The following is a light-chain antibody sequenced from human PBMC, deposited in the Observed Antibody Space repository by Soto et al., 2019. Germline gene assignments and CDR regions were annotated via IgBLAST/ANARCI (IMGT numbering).Light chain of an antibody. Sequence: QSVLTQPASVSGSPGQSITISCTGSSSDFGNYNLVSWYRQHPGKAPKLIIYEDSKRPSGVSNRFSGSKSGSTASLTIFGLQDEDEADYHCCSYAGSSSLVFGGGTKLTVL. V-gene: IGLV2-23*01. CDR1: SSDFGNYNL. CDR3: CSYAGSSSLV. J-gene: IGLJ3*02. CDR2: EDS.